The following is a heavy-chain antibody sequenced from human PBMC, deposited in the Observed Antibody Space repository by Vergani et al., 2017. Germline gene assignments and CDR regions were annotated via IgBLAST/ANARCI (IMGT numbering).Heavy chain of an antibody. Sequence: QVQLVQSGAEVKKPGASVKVSCKASGYTFTSYGISWVRQAPGQGLEWMGWISAYNGNTNYAQKLQGRVTMTTDTSTSTAYMELRSLRSDDTAVYYCAGVGLITGTTLELRSYWYFDLWGRGTLVTVSS. V-gene: IGHV1-18*04. D-gene: IGHD1-7*01. CDR3: AGVGLITGTTLELRSYWYFDL. CDR1: GYTFTSYG. CDR2: ISAYNGNT. J-gene: IGHJ2*01.